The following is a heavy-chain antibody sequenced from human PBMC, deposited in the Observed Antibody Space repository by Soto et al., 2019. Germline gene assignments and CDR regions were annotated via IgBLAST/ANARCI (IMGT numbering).Heavy chain of an antibody. CDR1: GFTFDDYA. V-gene: IGHV3-9*01. CDR2: ISWNSGSI. J-gene: IGHJ3*02. CDR3: AKVIYDTTVTTPWGYAFDI. D-gene: IGHD4-17*01. Sequence: EVQLVESGGGLVQPGRSLRLSCAASGFTFDDYAMHWVRQTPGKGLEWVSGISWNSGSIGYADSVKGRFTISRDNAKNSLYLQMNSLRAEDTALYYCAKVIYDTTVTTPWGYAFDIWGQGTMVTVSS.